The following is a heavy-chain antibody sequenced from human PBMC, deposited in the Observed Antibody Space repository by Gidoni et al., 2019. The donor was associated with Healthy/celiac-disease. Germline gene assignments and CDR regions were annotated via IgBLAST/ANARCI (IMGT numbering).Heavy chain of an antibody. CDR3: ARVSTEVSAAKARYQLPYYYYYYMDV. Sequence: VETGGGLIQPGGSLRLSCAASGFTVSSNYMSWVRQAPGKGLEWVSVIYSGGSTYYADSVKGRFTISRDNSKNTLYLQMNSLRAEDTAVYYCARVSTEVSAAKARYQLPYYYYYYMDVWGKGTTVTVSS. D-gene: IGHD2-2*01. CDR1: GFTVSSNY. J-gene: IGHJ6*03. V-gene: IGHV3-53*02. CDR2: IYSGGST.